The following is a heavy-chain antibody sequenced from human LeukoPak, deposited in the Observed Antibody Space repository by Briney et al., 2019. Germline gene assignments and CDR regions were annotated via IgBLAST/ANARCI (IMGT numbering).Heavy chain of an antibody. Sequence: PGGSLRLSCAASGFTFSSYAMSWVRQAPGKGLEWVSVIYSGGSTYYADSVKGRFTISRDNSKSTLYLQMNSLRAEDTAVYYCAKATVGQLIDYWGQGTLVTVSS. CDR3: AKATVGQLIDY. CDR2: IYSGGST. D-gene: IGHD6-6*01. J-gene: IGHJ4*02. CDR1: GFTFSSYA. V-gene: IGHV3-23*03.